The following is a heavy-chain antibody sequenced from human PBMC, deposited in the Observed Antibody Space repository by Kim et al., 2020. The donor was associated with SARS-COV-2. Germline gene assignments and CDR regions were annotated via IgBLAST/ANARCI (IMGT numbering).Heavy chain of an antibody. CDR3: ARGLGSASPYDAFEI. V-gene: IGHV4-30-2*04. J-gene: IGHJ3*02. D-gene: IGHD2-15*01. Sequence: PSLKSRVTISVDTSKNQFSLKLSSVTAADTVVYYCARGLGSASPYDAFEIWGQGTMVTVSS.